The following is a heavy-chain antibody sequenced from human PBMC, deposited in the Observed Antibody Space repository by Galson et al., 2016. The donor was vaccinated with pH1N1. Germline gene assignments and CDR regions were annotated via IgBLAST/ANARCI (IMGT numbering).Heavy chain of an antibody. D-gene: IGHD1-26*01. Sequence: SLRLSCAASGFTFHRYAMNWARQAPGKGLEWVSTVSATGLSTYYAGSVKGRFTISRDNARDTLFLQMTSLRPDDRAVYYCAKGLGTTLYYYFYFMDVWGKGTTVTVSS. J-gene: IGHJ6*03. CDR1: GFTFHRYA. CDR2: VSATGLST. V-gene: IGHV3-23*01. CDR3: AKGLGTTLYYYFYFMDV.